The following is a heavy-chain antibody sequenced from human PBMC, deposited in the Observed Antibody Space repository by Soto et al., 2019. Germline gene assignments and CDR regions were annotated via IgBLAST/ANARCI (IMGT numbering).Heavy chain of an antibody. V-gene: IGHV4-61*01. CDR3: AREDKATVTTDY. J-gene: IGHJ4*02. Sequence: QVQLQESGPGLVKPSETLSLTCTVSGGSVSSGSYYWSWIRQPPGKGLEWIGYLYYSGSTNYNPSLRSRATISVARSKPLCSLKLSSVTAADTAVYYCAREDKATVTTDYWGQGTLVTVSS. CDR1: GGSVSSGSYY. D-gene: IGHD4-17*01. CDR2: LYYSGST.